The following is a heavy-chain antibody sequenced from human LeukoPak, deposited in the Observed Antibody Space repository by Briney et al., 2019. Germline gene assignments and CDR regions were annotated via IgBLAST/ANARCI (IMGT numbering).Heavy chain of an antibody. CDR2: ISSSSTYI. CDR3: ARDRGGLFDY. CDR1: GFTFSSYR. Sequence: GGSLRLSCAASGFTFSSYRMNWVRQAPGKGLKWVSSISSSSTYIYYADSVKGQFTISRDNAKNSLYLQMSSLRAEDTAVYYCARDRGGLFDYWGQGTLVSDSS. D-gene: IGHD1-26*01. V-gene: IGHV3-21*01. J-gene: IGHJ4*02.